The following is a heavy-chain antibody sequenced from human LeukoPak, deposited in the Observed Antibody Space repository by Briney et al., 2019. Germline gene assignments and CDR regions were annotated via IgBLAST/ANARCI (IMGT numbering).Heavy chain of an antibody. CDR1: GGSFSGYY. D-gene: IGHD3-22*01. V-gene: IGHV4-34*01. Sequence: SETLSLTCAVYGGSFSGYYWSWIRQPPGKGLEWIGEIGHSGSTNYNPSLKSRVTTSVDTSKNQFSLKLSSVTAADAAVYYCVTYYFDSSGPKKNYWGQGTLVTVSS. J-gene: IGHJ4*02. CDR2: IGHSGST. CDR3: VTYYFDSSGPKKNY.